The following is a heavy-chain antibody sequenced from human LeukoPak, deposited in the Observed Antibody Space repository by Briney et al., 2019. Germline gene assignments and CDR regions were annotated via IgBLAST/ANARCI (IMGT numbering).Heavy chain of an antibody. J-gene: IGHJ1*01. D-gene: IGHD2-2*01. CDR1: GYRFFSYW. CDR3: ATAMMGTTVPEH. Sequence: GESLMSCCKGSGYRFFSYWIAWVRQMPGRGRDWMGTIYPKDSDSRYNPSWQRKVTISVHNSVRTAYLQWSSLKTSDTDMYYCATAMMGTTVPEHWGQGTPVTV. V-gene: IGHV5-51*01. CDR2: IYPKDSDS.